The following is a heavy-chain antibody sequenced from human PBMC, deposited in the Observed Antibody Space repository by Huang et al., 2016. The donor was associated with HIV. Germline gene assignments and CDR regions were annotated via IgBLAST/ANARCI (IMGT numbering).Heavy chain of an antibody. CDR2: INPKRGGT. CDR1: GYTFTDSN. J-gene: IGHJ4*02. Sequence: QVQLVQSGAEVKNPGASVRVSCKASGYTFTDSNIHWVRQAPGQGLEWMGWINPKRGGTIYAQIFQGRVTMTRDTTISTVHMDLRRIQSDDTAVYFCARDWSFGSSTSPADWGQGTLVTVSS. D-gene: IGHD6-6*01. CDR3: ARDWSFGSSTSPAD. V-gene: IGHV1-2*02.